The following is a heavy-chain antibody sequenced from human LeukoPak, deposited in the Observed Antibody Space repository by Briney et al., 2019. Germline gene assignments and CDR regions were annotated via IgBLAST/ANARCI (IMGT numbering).Heavy chain of an antibody. D-gene: IGHD3-22*01. Sequence: ASVKVSCKASEYTFTGNYMHWVRQAPGQGLEWMGWINPNSGGTNYAQKFQGRVTMTRDTSISTAYMELNRLRSGDTAVYYCARGSYDSSDFEYFHHWGQGTLVTVSS. CDR2: INPNSGGT. CDR3: ARGSYDSSDFEYFHH. V-gene: IGHV1-2*02. CDR1: EYTFTGNY. J-gene: IGHJ1*01.